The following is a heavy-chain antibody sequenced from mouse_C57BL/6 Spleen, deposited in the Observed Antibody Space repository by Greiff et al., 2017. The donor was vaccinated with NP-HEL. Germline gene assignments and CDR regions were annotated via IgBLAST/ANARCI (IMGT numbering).Heavy chain of an antibody. CDR3: ARWNYGSSYWYFDV. CDR1: GYTFTDYN. J-gene: IGHJ1*03. Sequence: DVKLQESGPELVKPGASVKIPCKASGYTFTDYNMDWVKQSHGKSLEWIGDINPNNGGTIYNQKFKGKATLTVDKSSSTAYMELRSLTSEDTAVYYCARWNYGSSYWYFDVWGTGTTVTVSS. CDR2: INPNNGGT. V-gene: IGHV1-18*01. D-gene: IGHD1-1*01.